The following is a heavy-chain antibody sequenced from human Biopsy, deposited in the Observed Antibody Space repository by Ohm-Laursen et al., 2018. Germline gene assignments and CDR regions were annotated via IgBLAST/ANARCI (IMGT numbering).Heavy chain of an antibody. Sequence: ASVKVSCKASGYTFSGYYLHWVRQAPGQGLEWMGWINPDNGGTIHAQKFQGRVTVTRDTSISTAYVEVTSLRSDDTAVYYCVRSRAGGATWGMDVWGQGTTVTVSS. CDR1: GYTFSGYY. J-gene: IGHJ6*02. CDR3: VRSRAGGATWGMDV. CDR2: INPDNGGT. V-gene: IGHV1-2*02. D-gene: IGHD3-16*01.